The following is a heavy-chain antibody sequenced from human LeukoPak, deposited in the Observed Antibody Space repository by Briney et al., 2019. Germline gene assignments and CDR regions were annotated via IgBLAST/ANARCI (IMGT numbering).Heavy chain of an antibody. V-gene: IGHV1-69*01. CDR3: ARELGGYSYVL. J-gene: IGHJ4*02. CDR1: GGTFSSYA. D-gene: IGHD5-18*01. Sequence: SVKVSCKASGGTFSSYAISWVRQAPGQGLEWMGGIIPIFGTANYAQKFQGRVTITAYESTSTAYLELSSLRSEDTAVYFGARELGGYSYVLWGQGTLVTVSS. CDR2: IIPIFGTA.